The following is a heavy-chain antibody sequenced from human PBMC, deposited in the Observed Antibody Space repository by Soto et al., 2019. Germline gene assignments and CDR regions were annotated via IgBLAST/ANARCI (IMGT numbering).Heavy chain of an antibody. D-gene: IGHD3-9*01. J-gene: IGHJ5*02. CDR3: ARIYFDWLLGFEKNWFDP. Sequence: SETLSLTCTVSGGYISSGGYYWSWIRQHPGKGLEWIGYIYYSGSTYYNPSLKSRVTISVDTSKNQFSLKLNSVTAADTAVYYCARIYFDWLLGFEKNWFDPWGQGTLVTVSS. V-gene: IGHV4-31*03. CDR1: GGYISSGGYY. CDR2: IYYSGST.